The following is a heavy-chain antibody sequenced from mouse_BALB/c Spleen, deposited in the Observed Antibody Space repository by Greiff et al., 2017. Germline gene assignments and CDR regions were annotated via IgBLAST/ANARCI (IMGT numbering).Heavy chain of an antibody. J-gene: IGHJ1*01. CDR2: ISSGSSTI. CDR1: GFTFSSFG. Sequence: EVQVVESGGGLVQPGGSRKLSCAASGFTFSSFGMHWVRQAPEKGLEWVAYISSGSSTIYYADTVKGRFTISRDNPKNTLFLQMTSLRSEDTAMYYCARSGNYAGNWYFDVWGAGTTVTVSS. V-gene: IGHV5-17*02. CDR3: ARSGNYAGNWYFDV. D-gene: IGHD2-1*01.